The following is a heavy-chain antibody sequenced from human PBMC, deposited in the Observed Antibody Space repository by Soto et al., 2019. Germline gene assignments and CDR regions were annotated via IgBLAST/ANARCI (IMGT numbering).Heavy chain of an antibody. D-gene: IGHD6-13*01. CDR3: VRVVWGVPAPGTSGWFDP. V-gene: IGHV4-4*02. J-gene: IGHJ5*02. Sequence: PSETLSLTCAVSGDSISGSNWWSWVRQSPGKGLEWIGEIYHSGNTNYNPSLKGRATISVDKSKNQFSLRLNSVTAADTAVYYCVRVVWGVPAPGTSGWFDPWGQGTLVTVSS. CDR2: IYHSGNT. CDR1: GDSISGSNW.